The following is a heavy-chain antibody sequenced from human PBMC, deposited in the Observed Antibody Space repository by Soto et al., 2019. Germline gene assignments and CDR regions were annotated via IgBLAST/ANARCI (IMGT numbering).Heavy chain of an antibody. D-gene: IGHD1-26*01. Sequence: QLQLQESGSGLVKPSQTLSLTCAVSGGSISSGGYSWSWIRQPPGKGLEWIGYIFPSGSTYYNPSLKSRVTISIDNSKNQFPLMLTSVTAADTAVYYCAREGVTGSPDWYFDLWGRGTLVTVSS. CDR3: AREGVTGSPDWYFDL. V-gene: IGHV4-30-2*01. CDR1: GGSISSGGYS. J-gene: IGHJ2*01. CDR2: IFPSGST.